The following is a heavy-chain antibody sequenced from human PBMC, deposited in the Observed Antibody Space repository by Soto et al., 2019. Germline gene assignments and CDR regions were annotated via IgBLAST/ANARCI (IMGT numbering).Heavy chain of an antibody. CDR1: GYSFTSYW. CDR2: IYPGDSDT. J-gene: IGHJ5*02. V-gene: IGHV5-51*03. D-gene: IGHD2-2*01. Sequence: EVQLVQSGAEVKKPGESLKISCKGSGYSFTSYWIGWVRQMPGKGLEWMGIIYPGDSDTRYSPSFQGQVTISADKSISTAYLQWSSLKASDTAMYYCARRKTPGYCSSTSCYDLTNWFDPWGQGTLVTVSS. CDR3: ARRKTPGYCSSTSCYDLTNWFDP.